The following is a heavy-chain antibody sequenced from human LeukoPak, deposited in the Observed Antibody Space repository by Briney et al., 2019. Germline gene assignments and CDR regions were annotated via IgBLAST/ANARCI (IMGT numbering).Heavy chain of an antibody. CDR1: GGSISSYY. J-gene: IGHJ3*02. CDR2: TYTSGST. V-gene: IGHV4-4*07. Sequence: PSETLSLTCTVSGGSISSYYWSWIRQPAGKGLEWIGRTYTSGSTNYNPSLKSQVTMSVDTSKNQFSLKLSSVTAADTAVYYCARDAGLLWFGELYAFDIWGQGTMVTVSS. D-gene: IGHD3-10*01. CDR3: ARDAGLLWFGELYAFDI.